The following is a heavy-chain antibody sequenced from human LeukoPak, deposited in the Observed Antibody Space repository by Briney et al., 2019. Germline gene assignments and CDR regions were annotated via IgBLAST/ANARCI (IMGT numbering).Heavy chain of an antibody. D-gene: IGHD3-3*01. Sequence: ASVEVSCKASGYTFTDFHIHWVRQAPGQGLEWMGWINPNTGGTNYAQKFQGRVTMTRDTSISAAYMELRRLRSDDTAVYYCARDIRPRVESFDYWGQGNLVTVSS. CDR1: GYTFTDFH. J-gene: IGHJ4*02. CDR2: INPNTGGT. CDR3: ARDIRPRVESFDY. V-gene: IGHV1-2*02.